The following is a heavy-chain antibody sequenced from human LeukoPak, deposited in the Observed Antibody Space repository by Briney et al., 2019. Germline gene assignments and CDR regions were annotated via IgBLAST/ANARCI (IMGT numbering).Heavy chain of an antibody. J-gene: IGHJ4*02. D-gene: IGHD6-19*01. CDR2: IKQDGSEK. Sequence: GGSLRLSCAASGFTFSSYWMSWVRQAPGKGLGWVANIKQDGSEKYYVDSVKGRFTISRDNAKNSLYLQMNSLRAEDTAVYYCAREDTGSSVDYWGQGTLVTVSS. CDR1: GFTFSSYW. V-gene: IGHV3-7*01. CDR3: AREDTGSSVDY.